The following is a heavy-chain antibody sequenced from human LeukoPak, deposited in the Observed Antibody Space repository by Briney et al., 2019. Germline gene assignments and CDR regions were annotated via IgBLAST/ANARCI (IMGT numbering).Heavy chain of an antibody. D-gene: IGHD4-17*01. CDR1: GFTFSSYA. V-gene: IGHV3-30-3*01. J-gene: IGHJ4*02. CDR3: ARGPYGDDARLFDY. Sequence: PGGSLRLSCAASGFTFSSYAMHWVRQAPGRGLEWVALISYDGSNKYYADSVKGRFTISRDNSKNTLYLQMNSLRAEDTAVYYCARGPYGDDARLFDYWGQGTLVTVSS. CDR2: ISYDGSNK.